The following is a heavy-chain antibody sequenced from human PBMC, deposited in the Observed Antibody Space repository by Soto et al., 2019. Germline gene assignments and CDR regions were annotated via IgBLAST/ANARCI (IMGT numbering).Heavy chain of an antibody. V-gene: IGHV1-69*01. CDR3: ATGVIWIGYFTVDS. CDR1: GGSFGNSA. D-gene: IGHD3-3*01. CDR2: FIPVYRTL. Sequence: QVLLVQSGAEVKKPGSSVKISCKASGGSFGNSAINWVRQTPGQGLEWLGGFIPVYRTLNCAQKFQGRVTITADESTGTAYMTLSSLASNDTAVYYCATGVIWIGYFTVDSWGQGTRVTVSS. J-gene: IGHJ4*02.